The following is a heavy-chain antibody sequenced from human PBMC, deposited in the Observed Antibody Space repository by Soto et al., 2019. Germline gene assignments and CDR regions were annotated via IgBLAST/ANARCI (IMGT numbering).Heavy chain of an antibody. V-gene: IGHV3-48*03. J-gene: IGHJ6*02. CDR3: ARDPRYCSSTSCYPYYYSMDV. CDR1: GFTFSSYE. D-gene: IGHD2-2*01. Sequence: GGSLRLCCAASGFTFSSYEMNWVRQAPGKGLESVSYISSSGSTIYYADSVKGRFTISRDNAKNSLYLQMNSLRAEDTAVYYCARDPRYCSSTSCYPYYYSMDVWGQGTTVTVSS. CDR2: ISSSGSTI.